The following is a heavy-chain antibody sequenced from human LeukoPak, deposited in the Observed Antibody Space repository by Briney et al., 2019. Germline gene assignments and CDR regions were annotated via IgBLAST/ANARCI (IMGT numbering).Heavy chain of an antibody. CDR1: GFTFSNYG. J-gene: IGHJ4*02. V-gene: IGHV3-48*04. CDR3: ARDNPPDY. Sequence: GGSLRLSCAASGFTFSNYGLNWVRQAPGKGLEWVSHISSSSSAKYYADSVRGRFTISRDNAKNSLYLQLNSLRAEDTALYYCARDNPPDYWGQGTLVTVSS. CDR2: ISSSSSAK.